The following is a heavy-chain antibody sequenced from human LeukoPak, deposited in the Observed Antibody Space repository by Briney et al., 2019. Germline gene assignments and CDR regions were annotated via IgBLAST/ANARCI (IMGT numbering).Heavy chain of an antibody. D-gene: IGHD3-9*01. CDR3: ARRGSDWFFDY. J-gene: IGHJ4*02. CDR1: GFTFGDFA. CDR2: ISWNSVGI. Sequence: GGSLRLSCAASGFTFGDFAMHWVRQAPGKGLEWVSGISWNSVGIGYAGSVKGRFTVSRDNAKNSLYLQMNSLRAEDTAFYYCARRGSDWFFDYWGQGTLVTVSS. V-gene: IGHV3-9*01.